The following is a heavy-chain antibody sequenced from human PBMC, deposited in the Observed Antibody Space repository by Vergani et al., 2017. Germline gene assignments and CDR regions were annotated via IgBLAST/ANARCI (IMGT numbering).Heavy chain of an antibody. J-gene: IGHJ4*02. Sequence: QVQLQQWGAGLLKPSETLSLTCAVYSGSFSGYYWSWIRQPPGKGLEWIGEICHTEDTKYSPSLKSRVTVSVDESRNLFSLRLNSVTAADTAVYYCATIGYRRWGYYFDYWGQGILVTVSS. CDR2: ICHTEDT. V-gene: IGHV4-34*01. CDR1: SGSFSGYY. D-gene: IGHD2-2*02. CDR3: ATIGYRRWGYYFDY.